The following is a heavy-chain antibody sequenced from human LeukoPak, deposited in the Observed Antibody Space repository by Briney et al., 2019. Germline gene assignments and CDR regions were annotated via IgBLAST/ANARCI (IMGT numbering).Heavy chain of an antibody. Sequence: GRSLRLSCAASGFTLDDYAMHWVRQAPGKGLEWVSGISWNSGSIGYADSVKGRFTISRDNAKNSLYLQMNSLRAEDTALYYCAKDTAASWSNYYYYYGMDVWGQGTTVTVSS. CDR2: ISWNSGSI. CDR3: AKDTAASWSNYYYYYGMDV. CDR1: GFTLDDYA. V-gene: IGHV3-9*01. D-gene: IGHD6-13*01. J-gene: IGHJ6*02.